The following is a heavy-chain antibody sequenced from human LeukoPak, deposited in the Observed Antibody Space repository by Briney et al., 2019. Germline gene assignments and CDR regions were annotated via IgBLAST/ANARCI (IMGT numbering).Heavy chain of an antibody. Sequence: GGSLRLSCAASGFTFEDYTMQWVCQAPGKTLEWVSLINWNGTTYYTDSVKGRFTISRGNNKNSLYLQIDTLRSEDTAFYYCVKDLSYESSGSVFDYWGQGTLVTVSS. CDR3: VKDLSYESSGSVFDY. V-gene: IGHV3-43*01. CDR1: GFTFEDYT. D-gene: IGHD3-22*01. CDR2: INWNGTT. J-gene: IGHJ4*02.